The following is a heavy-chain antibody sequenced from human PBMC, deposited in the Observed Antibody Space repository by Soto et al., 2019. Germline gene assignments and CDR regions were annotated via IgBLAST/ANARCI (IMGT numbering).Heavy chain of an antibody. V-gene: IGHV3-13*01. Sequence: EVQRLESGGGLVQPGGSLRLSCAASGFTFSSYDRHWVRQVAGKGLEWVSAIGVAGDTYYPDSVKGRFTISRENAKNSLYLQMNSLRVEDTAVYYCASGGRGSSWYEGGTRIDYWGQGTLVTVSS. D-gene: IGHD6-13*01. CDR2: IGVAGDT. CDR1: GFTFSSYD. J-gene: IGHJ4*02. CDR3: ASGGRGSSWYEGGTRIDY.